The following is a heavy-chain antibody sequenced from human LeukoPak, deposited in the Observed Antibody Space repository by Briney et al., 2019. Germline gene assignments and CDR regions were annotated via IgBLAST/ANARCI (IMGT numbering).Heavy chain of an antibody. V-gene: IGHV3-11*04. CDR1: GFTFSDYY. CDR2: ISSSGSTI. CDR3: ARDRRYCSGGSCYSIDY. Sequence: GGSLRLSCAASGFTFSDYYMSWIRQAPGKGLEWVSYISSSGSTIYYADSVKGRFTISRDNAKNTLYLQMNSLRAEDTAVYYCARDRRYCSGGSCYSIDYWGQGTLVTVSS. D-gene: IGHD2-15*01. J-gene: IGHJ4*02.